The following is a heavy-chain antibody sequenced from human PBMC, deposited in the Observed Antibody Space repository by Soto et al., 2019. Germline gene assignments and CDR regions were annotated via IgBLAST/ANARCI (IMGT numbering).Heavy chain of an antibody. V-gene: IGHV1-69*10. CDR1: VGTFSSYT. Sequence: SVNVSCKASVGTFSSYTISWVRQAPGQGLEWMGRIIPILGIADYAQKFQGRVTITADKAKSTDYMELRSLRSEDTAVYYCARGMGEVLRPHFDYWGQGTLVTVSS. CDR3: ARGMGEVLRPHFDY. J-gene: IGHJ4*02. CDR2: IIPILGIA. D-gene: IGHD3-16*01.